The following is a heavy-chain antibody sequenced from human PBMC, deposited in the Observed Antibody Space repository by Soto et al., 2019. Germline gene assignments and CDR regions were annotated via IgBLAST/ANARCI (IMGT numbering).Heavy chain of an antibody. Sequence: QLQLQESGPGLVKPSETLSLTCTVSGGSISSSSYYWGWIRQPPGKGLEWIGSIYYSGSTYYNPSLKSRVTXXVXTXXNQFSLKLSSVPAADTAVYYCARHTLDSTPPAFDIWGKGTMVTVSS. V-gene: IGHV4-39*01. CDR2: IYYSGST. J-gene: IGHJ3*02. CDR3: ARHTLDSTPPAFDI. CDR1: GGSISSSSYY. D-gene: IGHD2-2*01.